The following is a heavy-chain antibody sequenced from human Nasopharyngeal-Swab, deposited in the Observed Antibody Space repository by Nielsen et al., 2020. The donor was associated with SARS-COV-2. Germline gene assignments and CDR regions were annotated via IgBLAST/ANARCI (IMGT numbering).Heavy chain of an antibody. Sequence: GESLKISCAASGFTFREYYMSWSRQAPGKGLEWVSYISSSSSYTNYADSVKGRFTISRDNAKNSLYLQMNSLRAEDTAVYYCARDWRGRNFDYWGQGTLVTVSS. D-gene: IGHD3-10*01. J-gene: IGHJ4*02. CDR3: ARDWRGRNFDY. CDR1: GFTFREYY. V-gene: IGHV3-11*05. CDR2: ISSSSSYT.